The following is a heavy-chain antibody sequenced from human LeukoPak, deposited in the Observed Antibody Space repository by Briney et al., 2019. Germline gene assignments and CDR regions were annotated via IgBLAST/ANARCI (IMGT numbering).Heavy chain of an antibody. CDR1: GFTFSSYA. CDR2: ISGSGGST. D-gene: IGHD6-13*01. J-gene: IGHJ4*02. CDR3: ASWVWPAPRDY. Sequence: GGSLRLSCAVSGFTFSSYAMRWVRQAPGKGLEWVSAISGSGGSTYYADSVKGRFTISRDNSKNTLYLQMNSLRAEDTAVYYCASWVWPAPRDYWGQGTLVTVSS. V-gene: IGHV3-23*01.